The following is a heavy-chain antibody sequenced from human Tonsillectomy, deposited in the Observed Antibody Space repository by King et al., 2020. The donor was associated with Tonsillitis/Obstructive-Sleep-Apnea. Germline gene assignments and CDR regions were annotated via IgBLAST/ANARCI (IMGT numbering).Heavy chain of an antibody. CDR2: ISYDGSRK. V-gene: IGHV3-30*04. CDR1: GFTFTGYA. D-gene: IGHD3-3*01. CDR3: ARGPGTYHDFGSGPRTGWFDP. J-gene: IGHJ5*02. Sequence: VQLVESGGGVVQPGRSLRLSCAASGFTFTGYAMHWVRQAPGKGLEWVAVISYDGSRKYYADSVKGRFTISRDNSKNTLSLQMNSLRAEDTAVYYCARGPGTYHDFGSGPRTGWFDPWGQGTLVTVSS.